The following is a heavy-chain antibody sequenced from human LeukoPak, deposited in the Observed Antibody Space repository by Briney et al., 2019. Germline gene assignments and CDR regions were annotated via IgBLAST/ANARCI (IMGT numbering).Heavy chain of an antibody. D-gene: IGHD6-13*01. J-gene: IGHJ5*02. CDR3: ATLPLYSSSWYAAYGNWFDP. V-gene: IGHV3-30-3*01. CDR1: GFTFSSYA. Sequence: GGSLRLSWAASGFTFSSYAMHWVRHAAGKGREWVAVISYVGSNKYYADSVTGRFTISRDNSKNTLCLQMNSLRAEDTAVYSCATLPLYSSSWYAAYGNWFDPWGQGTLVTVSS. CDR2: ISYVGSNK.